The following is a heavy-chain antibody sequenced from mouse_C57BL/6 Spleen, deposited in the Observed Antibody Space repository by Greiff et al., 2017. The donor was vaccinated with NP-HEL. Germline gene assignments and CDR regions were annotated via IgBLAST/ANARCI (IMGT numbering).Heavy chain of an antibody. Sequence: QVQLQQSGPELVKPGASVKISCKASGYSFTSYYIHWVKQRPGQGLEWIGWIYPGSGNTKYNEKFKGKATLTADTSSSTAYMQLSILTSEDSAVDYCANDDYDYAMDYWGQGTSVTVAT. V-gene: IGHV1-66*01. CDR2: IYPGSGNT. J-gene: IGHJ4*01. CDR3: ANDDYDYAMDY. D-gene: IGHD2-4*01. CDR1: GYSFTSYY.